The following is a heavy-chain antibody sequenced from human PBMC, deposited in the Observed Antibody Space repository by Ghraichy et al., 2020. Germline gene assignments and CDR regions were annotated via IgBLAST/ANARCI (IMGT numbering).Heavy chain of an antibody. D-gene: IGHD2-15*01. CDR3: AKGGSPGVIRAYYFDY. CDR1: GCTFSSYA. J-gene: IGHJ4*02. Sequence: GGSLRLSCAASGCTFSSYAMSWVRQAPGKGLEWVSVISGSGGSTYYADSVKGRFTISRDNSKNTLHLQMNSLRAEDTAVYYCAKGGSPGVIRAYYFDYWGQGTLVTVSS. V-gene: IGHV3-23*01. CDR2: ISGSGGST.